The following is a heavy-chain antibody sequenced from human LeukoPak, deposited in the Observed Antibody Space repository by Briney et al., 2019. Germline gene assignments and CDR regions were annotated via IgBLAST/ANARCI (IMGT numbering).Heavy chain of an antibody. V-gene: IGHV3-48*03. CDR2: ISSTGSTI. J-gene: IGHJ4*02. Sequence: GGSLRLSCAASGFTFSRYEMHWVRQAPGKGLEWVSCISSTGSTIYYADSVKGRFTISRDNAKNSLYLQMYSLRAEDTAVYYCARDAIAATGTRGDYWGQGNLVTVSS. CDR3: ARDAIAATGTRGDY. D-gene: IGHD6-13*01. CDR1: GFTFSRYE.